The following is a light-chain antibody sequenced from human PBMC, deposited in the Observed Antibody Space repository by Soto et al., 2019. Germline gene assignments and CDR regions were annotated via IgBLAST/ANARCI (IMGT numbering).Light chain of an antibody. Sequence: DIQMTQSPSSLSASVADRVTITFRASQSVSIYLNWYQQKPGKAPKLLIYAASDLQSGVPSRFSGSGSGTEFTLTISSLQPDDFATYYCQQYNSYPWTFGQGTKVDIK. CDR2: AAS. V-gene: IGKV1-17*01. CDR3: QQYNSYPWT. CDR1: QSVSIY. J-gene: IGKJ1*01.